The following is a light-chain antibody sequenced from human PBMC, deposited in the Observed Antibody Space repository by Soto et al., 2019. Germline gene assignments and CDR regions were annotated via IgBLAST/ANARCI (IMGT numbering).Light chain of an antibody. CDR1: STDVGGSNN. J-gene: IGLJ1*01. V-gene: IGLV2-11*01. CDR2: DVT. CDR3: CSYAVTFYV. Sequence: QSALTQPRSVSGSHGQSVTISCTGTSTDVGGSNNVSWYQQHPGKAPKLMIYDVTERPSGVPDRFSGSKSGNTASLTISGLQAEDEADYSCCSYAVTFYVFGTGTKLTVL.